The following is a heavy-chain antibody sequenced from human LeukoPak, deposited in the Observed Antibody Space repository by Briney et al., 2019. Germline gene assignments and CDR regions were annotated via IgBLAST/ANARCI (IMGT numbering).Heavy chain of an antibody. CDR2: ISRGGSTI. D-gene: IGHD5-12*01. V-gene: IGHV3-11*04. CDR1: GFTFSDYY. J-gene: IGHJ4*02. CDR3: ARARGYSGY. Sequence: GGSLRLSCAASGFTFSDYYMNWIRQAPGKGLEWVSYISRGGSTIYYADSVKGRFTISRDNAKNSLYLQMNSLRAEDTAVYYCARARGYSGYWGQGTLVTVSS.